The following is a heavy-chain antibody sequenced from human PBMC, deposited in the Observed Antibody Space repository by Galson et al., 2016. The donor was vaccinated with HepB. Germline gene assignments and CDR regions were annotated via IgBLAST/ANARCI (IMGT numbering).Heavy chain of an antibody. Sequence: SVKVSCKASGHTSTSYYIHWVRQAPGQGLEWMGIINPSGGSITYAQKFQGRLTMTRDTSTSTFYMELSSLRFEDTAVYYCARDRPLDSGYDGGHHFFYGMDVWGQGTTVTVS. V-gene: IGHV1-46*01. J-gene: IGHJ6*02. D-gene: IGHD5-12*01. CDR1: GHTSTSYY. CDR3: ARDRPLDSGYDGGHHFFYGMDV. CDR2: INPSGGSI.